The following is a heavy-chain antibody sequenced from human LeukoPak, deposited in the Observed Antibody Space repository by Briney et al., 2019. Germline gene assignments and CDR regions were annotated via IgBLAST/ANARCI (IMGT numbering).Heavy chain of an antibody. CDR2: ISSSSSTI. J-gene: IGHJ4*02. CDR3: ARARASGRSGFDY. D-gene: IGHD2-15*01. V-gene: IGHV3-48*02. CDR1: GLTFSSYS. Sequence: GGSLRLSCVASGLTFSSYSMNWVRQAPGKGLEWVSYISSSSSTIYYADSVKGRFTISRDNAKNSLDLQMNSLRDEDTAVYYCARARASGRSGFDYWGQGTLVTVSS.